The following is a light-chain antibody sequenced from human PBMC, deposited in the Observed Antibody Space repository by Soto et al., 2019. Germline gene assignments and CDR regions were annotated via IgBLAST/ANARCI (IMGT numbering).Light chain of an antibody. V-gene: IGLV2-23*01. CDR1: NSTVGGFNV. CDR3: CSDAGATTYV. J-gene: IGLJ1*01. Sequence: QSVLTQPASVSVSPGQSITISCTGTNSTVGGFNVVSWYQQHPGKSPKAIIYEGIKRPSGSSNPVSGSKTSITASLTSFGLQPGDQINPYRCSDAGATTYVFGTGPKVTF. CDR2: EGI.